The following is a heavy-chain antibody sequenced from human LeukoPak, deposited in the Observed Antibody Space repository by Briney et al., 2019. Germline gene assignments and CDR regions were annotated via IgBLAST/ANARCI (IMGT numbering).Heavy chain of an antibody. CDR2: VRCGSTYT. D-gene: IGHD3-10*01. V-gene: IGHV3-11*03. J-gene: IGHJ4*02. CDR1: GFTFSDCY. CDR3: ARSPYESGTPPTRLED. Sequence: GVSLRLSCAASGFTFSDCYMNWIRGAPRKGLEGVSNVRCGSTYTNYADSVKGRYPVSRDNAKNSLSLQMSSLRAEDTAVYYCARSPYESGTPPTRLEDWGQGTLVTVSS.